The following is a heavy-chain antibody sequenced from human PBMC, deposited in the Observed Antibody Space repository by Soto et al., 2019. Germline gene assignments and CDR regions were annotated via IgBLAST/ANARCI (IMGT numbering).Heavy chain of an antibody. V-gene: IGHV4-59*01. Sequence: QVQLQESGPGLVKPSETLSLTCTVSVGSISSYYWSWIRQPPGKGLEWIGYINYSGSTNYNPSLKSRVTISADTSKNQFSLKLSSVTAADTAVYYCAGGWGGYFRHWGQGTLVTVSS. CDR1: VGSISSYY. J-gene: IGHJ1*01. CDR3: AGGWGGYFRH. D-gene: IGHD7-27*01. CDR2: INYSGST.